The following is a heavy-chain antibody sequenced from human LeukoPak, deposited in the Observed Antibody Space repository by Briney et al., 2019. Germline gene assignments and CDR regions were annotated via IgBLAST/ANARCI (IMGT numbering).Heavy chain of an antibody. Sequence: GGSLSLSCAASGFTFSSYSMNWVRQAPGKGLEWVLSISSSSSYISYADSVKGRFTISRDNAKNSLYLQMNSLRAEDTAVYYCARTKGTMVRVATYYFDYWGQGTLVTVSS. D-gene: IGHD3-10*01. CDR3: ARTKGTMVRVATYYFDY. CDR2: ISSSSSYI. J-gene: IGHJ4*02. CDR1: GFTFSSYS. V-gene: IGHV3-21*01.